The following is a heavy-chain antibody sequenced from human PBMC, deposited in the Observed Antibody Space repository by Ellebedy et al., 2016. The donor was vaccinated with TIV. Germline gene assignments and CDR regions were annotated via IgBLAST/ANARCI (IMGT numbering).Heavy chain of an antibody. D-gene: IGHD3-10*01. J-gene: IGHJ4*02. Sequence: GESLKISCATSGFTFDNSAMRWFRQAPGKGLEWVSAITGSGDRTFYADSVKGRFTVSRDTSKNTLYLQMNSLRAEDTAIYYCAKDSGKYGWNSEYWGQGTLVNVSS. V-gene: IGHV3-23*01. CDR2: ITGSGDRT. CDR1: GFTFDNSA. CDR3: AKDSGKYGWNSEY.